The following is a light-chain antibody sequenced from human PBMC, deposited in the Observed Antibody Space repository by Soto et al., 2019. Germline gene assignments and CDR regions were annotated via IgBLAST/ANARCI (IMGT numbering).Light chain of an antibody. V-gene: IGLV2-14*01. CDR3: SSYTSTSTLVV. CDR2: DVT. Sequence: QSVLTQPASVSGSPGQSSTISCTGTSSDIGGYDYVSWYQQYPGKVPKLMIYDVTNRASGVPSRFSASKSGDTASLTISGLQAEDEADYYCSSYTSTSTLVVFGGGTKLTVL. CDR1: SSDIGGYDY. J-gene: IGLJ2*01.